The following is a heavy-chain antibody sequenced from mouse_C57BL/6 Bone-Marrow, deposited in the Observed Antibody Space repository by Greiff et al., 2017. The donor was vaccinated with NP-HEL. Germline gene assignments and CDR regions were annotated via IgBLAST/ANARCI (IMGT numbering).Heavy chain of an antibody. J-gene: IGHJ2*01. D-gene: IGHD1-1*02. CDR3: AREGSYYGNLGY. V-gene: IGHV1-26*01. CDR2: INPNNGGT. CDR1: GYTFTDYY. Sequence: VQLKQSGPELVKPGASVKISCKASGYTFTDYYMNWVKQSHGKSLEWIGDINPNNGGTSYNQKFKGKATLTVDKSSSTDYMELRSLTSEDSAVYYCAREGSYYGNLGYWGQGTTLTVSS.